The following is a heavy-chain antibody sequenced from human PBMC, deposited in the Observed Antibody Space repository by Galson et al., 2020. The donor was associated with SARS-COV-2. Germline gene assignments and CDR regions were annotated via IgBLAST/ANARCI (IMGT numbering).Heavy chain of an antibody. CDR2: ISYDGTTR. CDR1: GFTFSSSA. J-gene: IGHJ4*02. D-gene: IGHD3-22*01. Sequence: QLGESLKISCAASGFTFSSSAMHWVRQAPGKGLEWVAIISYDGTTRYNSDSVKGRFTISRDISKNTLYLQMNRLRPEDTGVYYCARETDDDSSSWYDYWGQGTLVTVSP. CDR3: ARETDDDSSSWYDY. V-gene: IGHV3-30*04.